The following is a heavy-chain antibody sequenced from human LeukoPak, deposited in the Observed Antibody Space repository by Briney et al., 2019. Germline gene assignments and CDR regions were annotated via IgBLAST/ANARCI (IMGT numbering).Heavy chain of an antibody. CDR2: ISSSSSYI. D-gene: IGHD3-3*01. V-gene: IGHV3-21*01. CDR1: GFTFSSYS. CDR3: ARDRFIPGAWDV. Sequence: GGSLRLSCAASGFTFSSYSMNWVRQAPGKGLEWASSISSSSSYIYYADSVKGRFTISRDNAKNSLYLQMNSLRAEDTAVYYCARDRFIPGAWDVWGKGTTVTVSS. J-gene: IGHJ6*04.